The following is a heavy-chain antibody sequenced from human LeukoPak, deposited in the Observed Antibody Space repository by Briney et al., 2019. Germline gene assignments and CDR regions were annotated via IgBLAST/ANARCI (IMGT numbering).Heavy chain of an antibody. CDR3: ARVVRGVSYYMDV. D-gene: IGHD3-10*01. V-gene: IGHV3-21*01. Sequence: SGGSLRLSCAASGFTFSSYSMNWVRQAPGKGLEWVSSISSSSTYIYYADSVRGRFTISRDNAKNSLYLQMNSLRAEDTAVYYCARVVRGVSYYMDVWGKGTTVTVSS. CDR2: ISSSSTYI. J-gene: IGHJ6*03. CDR1: GFTFSSYS.